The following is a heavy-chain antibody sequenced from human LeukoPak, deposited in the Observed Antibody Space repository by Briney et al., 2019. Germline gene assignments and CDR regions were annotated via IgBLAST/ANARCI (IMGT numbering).Heavy chain of an antibody. D-gene: IGHD5-18*01. Sequence: ASVKVSCKASGYTFTGYYIHWVRQAPGQGLEWMGWINPKSGGTNYAQKSQGRVTMTRDTSITTVYMELSGLTSDDTAVYYCARFLNGYGYLYWGQGTQVTVSS. CDR3: ARFLNGYGYLY. J-gene: IGHJ4*02. V-gene: IGHV1-2*02. CDR2: INPKSGGT. CDR1: GYTFTGYY.